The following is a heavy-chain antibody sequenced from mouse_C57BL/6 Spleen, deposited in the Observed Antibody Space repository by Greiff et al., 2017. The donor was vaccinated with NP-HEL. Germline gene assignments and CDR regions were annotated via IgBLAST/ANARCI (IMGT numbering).Heavy chain of an antibody. CDR2: IYPGDGDT. J-gene: IGHJ1*03. D-gene: IGHD1-1*01. V-gene: IGHV1-82*01. CDR3: ARSTVVAPGDV. CDR1: GYAFSSSW. Sequence: LQESGPELVKPGASVKISCKASGYAFSSSWMNWVKQRPGKGLEWIGRIYPGDGDTNYNGKFKGKATLTADKSSSTAYMQLSSLTSEDSAVYFCARSTVVAPGDVGGTGTTVTVSS.